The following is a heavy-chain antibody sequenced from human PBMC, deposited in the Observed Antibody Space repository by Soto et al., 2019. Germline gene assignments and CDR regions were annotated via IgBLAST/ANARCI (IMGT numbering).Heavy chain of an antibody. J-gene: IGHJ5*02. V-gene: IGHV3-48*02. Sequence: GGSLRLSCAASGFTFSSYSMNWVRQAPGKGLEWVSYISSSSSTIYYADSVKGRFTISRDNAKNSLYLQMNSLRDEDTAVYYCARDYCGGDCYSRWFDPWGQGTLVTVSS. CDR1: GFTFSSYS. CDR2: ISSSSSTI. CDR3: ARDYCGGDCYSRWFDP. D-gene: IGHD2-21*02.